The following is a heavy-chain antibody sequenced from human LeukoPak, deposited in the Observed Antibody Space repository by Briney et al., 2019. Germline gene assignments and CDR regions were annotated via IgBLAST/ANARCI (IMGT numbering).Heavy chain of an antibody. V-gene: IGHV1-18*01. J-gene: IGHJ4*02. Sequence: ASVKVSCKASGYTFTSYGISWVRQAPGQGLEWMGWISAYNGNTNYAQKLQGRVTMTTDTSTSTAYMELRSLRSDDTAVYYCARVPGYYDYVWGSYRYKGEIDYWGQGTLVTASS. CDR2: ISAYNGNT. CDR1: GYTFTSYG. CDR3: ARVPGYYDYVWGSYRYKGEIDY. D-gene: IGHD3-16*02.